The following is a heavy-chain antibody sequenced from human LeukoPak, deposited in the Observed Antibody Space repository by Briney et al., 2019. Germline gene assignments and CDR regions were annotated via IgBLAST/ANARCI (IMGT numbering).Heavy chain of an antibody. CDR1: GFTVSSNY. J-gene: IGHJ4*02. D-gene: IGHD2-15*01. CDR2: IYSGGST. CDR3: ARDSPQGSIDY. Sequence: PGGSLRLSCAASGFTVSSNYMSWVRQAPGKGLEWVSVIYSGGSTYYADSVKGRFTISRDNSKNTLYLQMSSLRAEDTAVYYCARDSPQGSIDYWGQGTLVTVSS. V-gene: IGHV3-66*01.